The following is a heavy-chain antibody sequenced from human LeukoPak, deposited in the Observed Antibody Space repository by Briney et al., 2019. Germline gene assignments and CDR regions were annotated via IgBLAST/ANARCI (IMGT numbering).Heavy chain of an antibody. Sequence: GGSLRLSCAASGFTFSIYSLNWVRQAPGKGLEWVSSISSTSGYIYYADSVKGRFTISRDNAKNSLYLQMNSLRAEDTAVYYCARDLGVTIFGVHQGGGFDIWGQGTMVTVSS. CDR2: ISSTSGYI. CDR1: GFTFSIYS. D-gene: IGHD3-3*01. V-gene: IGHV3-21*01. J-gene: IGHJ3*02. CDR3: ARDLGVTIFGVHQGGGFDI.